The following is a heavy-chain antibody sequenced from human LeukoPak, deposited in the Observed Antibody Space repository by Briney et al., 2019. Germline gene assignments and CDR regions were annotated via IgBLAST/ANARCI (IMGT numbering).Heavy chain of an antibody. CDR1: GFTFSDYY. Sequence: GGSLRLSCAASGFTFSDYYMSWLRQAPGKGLEWVSYISSSGSTIYYADSVKGRFTISRDNAKNSLHLQMNSLRAEDTAVYYCARGMVRGLPYYFDYWGQGTLVTVSS. D-gene: IGHD3-10*01. J-gene: IGHJ4*02. V-gene: IGHV3-11*04. CDR3: ARGMVRGLPYYFDY. CDR2: ISSSGSTI.